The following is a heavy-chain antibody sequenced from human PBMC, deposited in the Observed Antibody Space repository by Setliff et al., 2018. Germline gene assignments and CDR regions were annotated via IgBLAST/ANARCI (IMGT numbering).Heavy chain of an antibody. CDR1: GFTFSSYS. CDR2: ISSSSSYI. Sequence: PGGSLRLSCAASGFTFSSYSMNWVRQAPGKGLEWVSSISSSSSYIYYADSVKGRFTISRDNAKNSLYLQMNSLRAEGTAVYYCARKDCSGGSCYSDAFDIWGQGTMVTVSS. V-gene: IGHV3-21*01. J-gene: IGHJ3*02. CDR3: ARKDCSGGSCYSDAFDI. D-gene: IGHD2-15*01.